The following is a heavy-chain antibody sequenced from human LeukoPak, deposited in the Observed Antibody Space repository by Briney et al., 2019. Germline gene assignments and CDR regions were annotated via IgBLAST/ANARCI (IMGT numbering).Heavy chain of an antibody. V-gene: IGHV3-23*01. D-gene: IGHD3-16*02. J-gene: IGHJ4*02. CDR2: ISGSDGSS. CDR3: AKSLGVGGYTRYKGFDQ. CDR1: GFTFNSFA. Sequence: GGSLRLSCAASGFTFNSFAMNWVRQAPGKGLGVSSISGSDGSSHYADFVKGRFTISRDNSKNTLHLQMNSLRAEDTAVYYCAKSLGVGGYTRYKGFDQWGQGTLVTVSS.